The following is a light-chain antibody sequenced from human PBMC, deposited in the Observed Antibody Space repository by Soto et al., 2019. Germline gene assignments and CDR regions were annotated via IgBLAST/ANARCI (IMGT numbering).Light chain of an antibody. CDR3: QQRYSTLYT. J-gene: IGKJ2*01. Sequence: DIQMTQSPSSLSASVGDRVTITCRARQSISSYVNWYQHKPGKAPNLLIYAASSLQSGVPSRFSGSRSGTDFILTISSLKPEDFATYYCQQRYSTLYTFGQGTKLEIK. V-gene: IGKV1-39*01. CDR1: QSISSY. CDR2: AAS.